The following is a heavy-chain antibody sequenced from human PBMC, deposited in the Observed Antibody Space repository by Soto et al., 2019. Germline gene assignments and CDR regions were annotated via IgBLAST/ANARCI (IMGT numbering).Heavy chain of an antibody. CDR2: IYWDDDK. CDR1: GFSLSTSGVG. V-gene: IGHV2-5*02. Sequence: QITLKESGPPLVKPTQTLTLTCTFSGFSLSTSGVGVGWIRQPPGKALEWLALIYWDDDKRYSPSLKSRLTITKDTSKNQVVLTMTNMDPVDTATYYCAHFPDIVVVPAARGGFDYWGQGTLVTVSS. J-gene: IGHJ4*02. D-gene: IGHD2-2*01. CDR3: AHFPDIVVVPAARGGFDY.